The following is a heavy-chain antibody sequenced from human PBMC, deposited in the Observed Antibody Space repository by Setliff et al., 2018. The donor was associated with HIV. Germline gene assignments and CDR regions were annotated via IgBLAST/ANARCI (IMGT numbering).Heavy chain of an antibody. CDR3: ARAYRPRALDI. Sequence: SVKVSCKASGDTFGSYAIHWVRQAPGQGLEWMGGIIPIVGQTNYAQKFQGRFTITADTSTNTAFMELTSLTSEDTAFYYCARAYRPRALDIWGQGTMVT. V-gene: IGHV1-69*10. D-gene: IGHD1-26*01. J-gene: IGHJ3*02. CDR1: GDTFGSYA. CDR2: IIPIVGQT.